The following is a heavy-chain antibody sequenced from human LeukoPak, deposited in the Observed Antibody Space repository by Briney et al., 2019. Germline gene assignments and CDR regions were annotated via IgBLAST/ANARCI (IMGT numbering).Heavy chain of an antibody. V-gene: IGHV1-69*01. CDR1: GGTFSSYA. D-gene: IGHD5-18*01. J-gene: IGHJ4*02. CDR3: ARDTAMVEGYFDY. Sequence: GSSVKVSCKASGGTFSSYAISWVRQAPGQGLEWMGGIIPIFGTANYAQKFQGRVTITADESTSTAYIELSSLRSEDTAVYYCARDTAMVEGYFDYWGQGTLVTVSS. CDR2: IIPIFGTA.